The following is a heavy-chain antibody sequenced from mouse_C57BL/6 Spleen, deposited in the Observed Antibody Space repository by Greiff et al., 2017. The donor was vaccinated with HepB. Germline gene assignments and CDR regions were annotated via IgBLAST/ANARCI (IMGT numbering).Heavy chain of an antibody. CDR2: IDPNSGGT. J-gene: IGHJ1*03. Sequence: QVHVKQPGAELVKPGASVKLSCKASGYTFTSYWMHWVKQRPGRGLEWIGRIDPNSGGTKYNEKFKSKATLTVDKPSSTAYMQLSSLTSEDSAVYYCARPSYYYGSRDDWYFDVWGTGTTVTVSS. CDR1: GYTFTSYW. D-gene: IGHD1-1*01. CDR3: ARPSYYYGSRDDWYFDV. V-gene: IGHV1-72*01.